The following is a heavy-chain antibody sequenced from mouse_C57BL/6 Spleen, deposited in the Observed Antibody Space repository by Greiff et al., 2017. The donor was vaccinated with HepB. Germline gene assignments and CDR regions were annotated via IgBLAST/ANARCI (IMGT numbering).Heavy chain of an antibody. V-gene: IGHV1-64*01. CDR1: GYTFTSYW. J-gene: IGHJ4*01. D-gene: IGHD2-4*01. Sequence: QVQLQQPGAELVKPGASVKLSCKASGYTFTSYWMHWVKQRPGQGLEWIGMIHPNSGSTNYNEKFKSKARLTVDKSSSTAYMQLSSLTSEDSAVYYCARGIYYDDDWAMDYWGQGTSVTVSS. CDR3: ARGIYYDDDWAMDY. CDR2: IHPNSGST.